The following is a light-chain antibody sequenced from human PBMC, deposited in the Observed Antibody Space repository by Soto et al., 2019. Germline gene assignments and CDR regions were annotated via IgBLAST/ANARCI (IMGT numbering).Light chain of an antibody. CDR3: SSYTSSSTVV. V-gene: IGLV2-14*01. CDR2: DVS. J-gene: IGLJ2*01. CDR1: SSDVGGYNY. Sequence: QSALTQPDSVSGSPGQSITISCTGTSSDVGGYNYVSWYQQHPGKAPKLMIYDVSNRPSGVSNRFSGSKSGNTASLTISGLQAEDEADYYCSSYTSSSTVVFCGGTKVTLL.